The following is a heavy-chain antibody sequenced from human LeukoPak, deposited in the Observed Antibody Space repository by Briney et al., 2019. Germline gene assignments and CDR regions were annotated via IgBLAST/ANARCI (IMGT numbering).Heavy chain of an antibody. CDR3: TTDRYCGGDCYAEYFQH. Sequence: PGGSLRLSCAASGFTFCNAWMSWVRQAPGKGLEWVGRIKSKTDGGTTDYAAPVKGRFTISRDDSKNTLYLQMNSLKTEDTAVYYCTTDRYCGGDCYAEYFQHWGQGTLVTVSS. CDR1: GFTFCNAW. D-gene: IGHD2-21*02. V-gene: IGHV3-15*01. CDR2: IKSKTDGGTT. J-gene: IGHJ1*01.